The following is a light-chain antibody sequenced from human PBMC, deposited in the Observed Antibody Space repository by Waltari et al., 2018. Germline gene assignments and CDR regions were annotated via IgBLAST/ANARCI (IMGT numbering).Light chain of an antibody. V-gene: IGLV2-14*03. CDR2: DVS. J-gene: IGLJ3*02. CDR1: SNAVGGFNY. CDR3: SSYAGSNTLEV. Sequence: QSALTQPASVSGSPGQSITISCTGTSNAVGGFNYVSWYQQHPGNAPKLMIYDVSNRPSGVSNRFSGSKSGNTASLTISGLQAEDEADYYCSSYAGSNTLEVFGGGTKLTVL.